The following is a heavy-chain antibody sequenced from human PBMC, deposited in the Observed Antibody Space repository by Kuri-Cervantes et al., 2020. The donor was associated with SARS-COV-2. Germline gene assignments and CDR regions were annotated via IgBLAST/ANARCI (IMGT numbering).Heavy chain of an antibody. CDR3: TTDQPFWAGTTGPFDY. J-gene: IGHJ4*02. Sequence: SVKVSCKASGGTFSNYAISWVRQAPGQGLEWMGGIIPIFGTANYAQKFQGRVTITADESTSTAYMELSSLRSEDTAVYYCTTDQPFWAGTTGPFDYWGQGTLVTVSS. CDR1: GGTFSNYA. D-gene: IGHD1-7*01. V-gene: IGHV1-69*13. CDR2: IIPIFGTA.